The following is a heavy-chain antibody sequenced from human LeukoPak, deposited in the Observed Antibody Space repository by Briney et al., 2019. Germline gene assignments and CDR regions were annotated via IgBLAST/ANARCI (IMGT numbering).Heavy chain of an antibody. V-gene: IGHV3-66*02. CDR3: ARGVHDFWSGFYFDY. Sequence: GGSLRLSCAASGFIVSSNYMSWVRQAPGKGLEWVSVIYSGGSTYYADSVKGRFTISRDKSKNTLFLQMNSPRAEGTAVYYCARGVHDFWSGFYFDYWGQGTLVTVSS. CDR2: IYSGGST. J-gene: IGHJ4*02. CDR1: GFIVSSNY. D-gene: IGHD3-3*01.